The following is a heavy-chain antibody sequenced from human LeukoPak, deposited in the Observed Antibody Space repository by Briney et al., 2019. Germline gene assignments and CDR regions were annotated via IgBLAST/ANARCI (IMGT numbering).Heavy chain of an antibody. CDR1: GFTFSSYG. CDR3: ANGPFQGSVVVPAAY. Sequence: QPGGSLRLSCAASGFTFSSYGMHWVRQAPGKGLEWVSAISGSGGSTYYADSVKGRFTISRDNSKNTLFLQVNSLRAEDTAVYYCANGPFQGSVVVPAAYWGQGTLVTVSS. CDR2: ISGSGGST. J-gene: IGHJ4*02. D-gene: IGHD2-2*01. V-gene: IGHV3-23*01.